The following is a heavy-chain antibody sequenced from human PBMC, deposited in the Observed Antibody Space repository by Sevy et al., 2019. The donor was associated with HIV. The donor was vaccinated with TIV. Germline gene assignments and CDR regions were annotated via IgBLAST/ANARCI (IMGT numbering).Heavy chain of an antibody. D-gene: IGHD4-17*01. CDR1: GFTVSSNY. V-gene: IGHV3-53*01. J-gene: IGHJ2*01. Sequence: PAGGSLRLSCAASGFTVSSNYMSWVRQAPGKGLEWVSVIYSGGSTYYEDSVKGRFTISRDNSKNTLYIQMTSLRAEDTAVYYSARHDYGDKVYWYFDLWGRGTLVTVSS. CDR2: IYSGGST. CDR3: ARHDYGDKVYWYFDL.